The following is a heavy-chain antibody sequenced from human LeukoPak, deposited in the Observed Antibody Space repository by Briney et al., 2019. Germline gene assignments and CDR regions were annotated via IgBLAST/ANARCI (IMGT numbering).Heavy chain of an antibody. CDR2: ISYDGSNK. J-gene: IGHJ4*02. Sequence: GGSLRLSCAASGFTFSSYGMHWVRQAPGKGLEWVAVISYDGSNKYYADSVKGRLTISRDNSKNTLYLQMNSLRAEDTAVYYCAKDPTYYYGSGSYPYGYFDYWGQGTLVTVSS. CDR1: GFTFSSYG. D-gene: IGHD3-10*01. CDR3: AKDPTYYYGSGSYPYGYFDY. V-gene: IGHV3-30*18.